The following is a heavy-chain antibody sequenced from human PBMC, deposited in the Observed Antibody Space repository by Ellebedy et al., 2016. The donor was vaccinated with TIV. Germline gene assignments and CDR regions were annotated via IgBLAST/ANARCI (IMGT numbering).Heavy chain of an antibody. CDR1: GGSFSGYY. D-gene: IGHD6-19*01. J-gene: IGHJ4*02. CDR3: ARMAVAGILADH. Sequence: SETLSLXCAVYGGSFSGYYWTWIRQPPGKGLEWIGEINHSGSTNDNPSLKSRVTMSVDTSKNQFSLKLNSVTAADMAVYYCARMAVAGILADHWGQGTLVTVPS. CDR2: INHSGST. V-gene: IGHV4-34*01.